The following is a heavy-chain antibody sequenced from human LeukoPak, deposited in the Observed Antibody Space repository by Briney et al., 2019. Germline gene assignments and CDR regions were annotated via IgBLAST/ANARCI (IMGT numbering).Heavy chain of an antibody. D-gene: IGHD6-6*01. CDR3: ARRGLSSSYYYDYYMDV. CDR2: IFYSGRT. V-gene: IGHV4-59*01. CDR1: GGSISSYY. J-gene: IGHJ6*03. Sequence: SQTLSLTCTVAGGSISSYYCSWIRQPPGKGREWVGYIFYSGRTTYNPSLKSRVTISVDTSKNQFSLKLSSVTAADTAVYYCARRGLSSSYYYDYYMDVWGKGTTVTVSS.